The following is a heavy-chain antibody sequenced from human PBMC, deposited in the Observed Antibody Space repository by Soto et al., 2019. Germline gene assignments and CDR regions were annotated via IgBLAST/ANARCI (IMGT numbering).Heavy chain of an antibody. CDR2: IIPILGIA. CDR1: GGTFSSYT. D-gene: IGHD6-19*01. Sequence: SVKVSCKASGGTFSSYTISWVRQAPGQGLEWMGRIIPILGIANYAQKFQGRVTITADKSTSTAYVELSSLRSEDTAVYYCAREGSAVAGPDAFDIWGQGTMVTVSS. J-gene: IGHJ3*02. V-gene: IGHV1-69*04. CDR3: AREGSAVAGPDAFDI.